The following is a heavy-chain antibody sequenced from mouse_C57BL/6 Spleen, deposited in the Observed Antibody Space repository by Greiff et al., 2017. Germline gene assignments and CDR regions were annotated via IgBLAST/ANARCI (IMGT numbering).Heavy chain of an antibody. CDR1: GYTFPDYE. J-gene: IGHJ4*01. V-gene: IGHV1-15*01. CDR2: IDPETGGT. Sequence: VQLQQSGAELVRPGASVTLSCKASGYTFPDYEMHWVKQTPVHGLEWIGAIDPETGGTAYNQKFKGKAILTADKSSSTAYMALRSLTSEDSAVYYCTRGGYYGSSPYAMDYWGQGTSVTVSS. CDR3: TRGGYYGSSPYAMDY. D-gene: IGHD1-1*01.